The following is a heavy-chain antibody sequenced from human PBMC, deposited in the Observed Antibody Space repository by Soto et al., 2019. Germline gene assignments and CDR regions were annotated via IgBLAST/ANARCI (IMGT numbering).Heavy chain of an antibody. CDR3: ARSVEGHFDY. D-gene: IGHD6-19*01. CDR2: ITSDTNTI. CDR1: RFPFSIYS. Sequence: EVQLVESGGGLVQPGGSLRLTCVDSRFPFSIYSMNWVRQAPGKGLEWSSYITSDTNTIKYADSVKGRFTISRDNAKNLVYLQMNSLRDEDTAVYFCARSVEGHFDYWGQGTVVTVSS. V-gene: IGHV3-48*02. J-gene: IGHJ4*02.